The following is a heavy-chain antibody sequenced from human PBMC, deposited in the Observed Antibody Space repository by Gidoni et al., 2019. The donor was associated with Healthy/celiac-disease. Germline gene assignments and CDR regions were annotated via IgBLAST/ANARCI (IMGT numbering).Heavy chain of an antibody. D-gene: IGHD6-13*01. Sequence: EVQLVESGGGLVQPGGSLRLSCAASGFTFSSYSMNWVRQAPVTGLEWVSYISSSSSTIYYADSVKGRFTISRDNAKNSLYLQMNSLRDEDTAVYYCARGTPGIAGVDYWGQGTLVTVSS. CDR1: GFTFSSYS. J-gene: IGHJ4*02. CDR3: ARGTPGIAGVDY. V-gene: IGHV3-48*02. CDR2: ISSSSSTI.